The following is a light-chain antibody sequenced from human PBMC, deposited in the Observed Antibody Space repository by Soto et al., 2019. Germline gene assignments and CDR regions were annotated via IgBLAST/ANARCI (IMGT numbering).Light chain of an antibody. Sequence: IVLTQSPGTLSLSPGERATLSCRASQSVSSDSLAWYQHKLGQAPRLLIYGASTRATGIPDRFSGSGSGTEFTLAISSLQPDDFATYYCQQYNSYSWTFGQGTNEDIK. CDR2: GAS. CDR3: QQYNSYSWT. J-gene: IGKJ1*01. V-gene: IGKV3-20*01. CDR1: QSVSSDS.